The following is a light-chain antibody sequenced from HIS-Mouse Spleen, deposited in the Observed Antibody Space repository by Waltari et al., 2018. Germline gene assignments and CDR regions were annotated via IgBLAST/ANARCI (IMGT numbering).Light chain of an antibody. Sequence: QSVLTQPPSASGTPGQRVTIPCSGTSSNIGSNYVYWYQQLPGPAPKLLIYRNNQRPSGVPDRFSGSKSGTSASLAISGLRSEDEADYYCAAWDDSLSGPVFGGGTKLTVL. V-gene: IGLV1-47*01. CDR3: AAWDDSLSGPV. CDR1: SSNIGSNY. J-gene: IGLJ3*02. CDR2: RNN.